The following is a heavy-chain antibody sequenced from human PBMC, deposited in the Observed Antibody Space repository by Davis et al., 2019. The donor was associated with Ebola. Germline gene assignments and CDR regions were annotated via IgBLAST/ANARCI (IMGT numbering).Heavy chain of an antibody. CDR2: FHPGTSDL. D-gene: IGHD3-10*01. CDR1: GYTFTDHW. CDR3: ASQGHRKNYLIHDY. V-gene: IGHV5-51*01. J-gene: IGHJ4*02. Sequence: GESLKISCQASGYTFTDHWIGWVRQMPGKGLEWMGNFHPGTSDLKYSPSFQGQIIISVDRSIRTAYLEWRSLQSSDTGIYYCASQGHRKNYLIHDYWGQGTPVTVTS.